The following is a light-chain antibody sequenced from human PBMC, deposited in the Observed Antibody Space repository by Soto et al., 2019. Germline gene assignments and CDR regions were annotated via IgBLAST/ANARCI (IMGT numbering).Light chain of an antibody. J-gene: IGKJ2*01. CDR2: GAS. Sequence: DVQMTQSPSSLSASVGDSVTITCRASQDIKSDLAWYQQRPGEAPKSLIFGASNLLDGVPSKFSGSGSGSEFTLTISSLQPEDSATYFCQQSKSHPSTFGRGTKVEI. CDR3: QQSKSHPST. CDR1: QDIKSD. V-gene: IGKV1-16*02.